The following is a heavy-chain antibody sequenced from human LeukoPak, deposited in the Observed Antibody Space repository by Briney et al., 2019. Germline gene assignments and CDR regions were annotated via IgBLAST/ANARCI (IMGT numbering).Heavy chain of an antibody. CDR3: ARDVGPYGGSPGGD. CDR1: GFMFNSFW. CDR2: IKTDGSES. J-gene: IGHJ4*02. Sequence: GGSLRLSCEASGFMFNSFWMHWVRQGPGQGLVWVARIKTDGSESSYADFVRGRFIISRDNATNTLFLQMDSLRDDDTAVYFCARDVGPYGGSPGGDWGLGTLVTVSS. D-gene: IGHD1-26*01. V-gene: IGHV3-74*01.